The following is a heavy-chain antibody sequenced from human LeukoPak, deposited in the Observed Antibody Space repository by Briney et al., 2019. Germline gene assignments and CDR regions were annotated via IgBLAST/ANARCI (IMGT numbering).Heavy chain of an antibody. CDR1: GFTFSTDG. D-gene: IGHD1-7*01. CDR3: ARGCSWNYVVFPFSVHNWFDP. CDR2: ISYDGSNK. J-gene: IGHJ5*02. V-gene: IGHV3-30*03. Sequence: GGSLRLSCAASGFTFSTDGMSWVRQAPGKGLEWVAVISYDGSNKYYADSVKGRFTISRDNSKDTLYLQMNSLRAEDTAVYYCARGCSWNYVVFPFSVHNWFDPWGQGTLVTVSS.